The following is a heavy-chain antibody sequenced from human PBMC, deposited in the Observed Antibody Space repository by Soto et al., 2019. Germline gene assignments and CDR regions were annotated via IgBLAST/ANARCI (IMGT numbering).Heavy chain of an antibody. CDR3: ARLVYDTRLNYMYFDF. CDR2: IFHDGTA. Sequence: PETLSLTCAVSGVSLTSGNWWTWVRQSPQRGLEYIGEIFHDGTANYYPSFERRVAMSVDTSRNQFSLKLTSVTAADTAVYFCARLVYDTRLNYMYFDFWGPGTLVTVS. V-gene: IGHV4-4*01. CDR1: GVSLTSGNW. D-gene: IGHD3-10*01. J-gene: IGHJ4*02.